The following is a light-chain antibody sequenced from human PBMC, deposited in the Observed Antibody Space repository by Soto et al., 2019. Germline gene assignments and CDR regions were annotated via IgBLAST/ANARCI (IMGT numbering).Light chain of an antibody. J-gene: IGLJ1*01. CDR2: EVS. CDR1: SSDVGGYNY. Sequence: QSALTQPPSASGSPGQSVTISCTGTSSDVGGYNYVSWYQQHPGKAPKLMIYEVSKRPSGVPDRFSGSKSGNTASLTVSGLQAGDEADYYCSSYAGSNYVFGTGTKVTVL. CDR3: SSYAGSNYV. V-gene: IGLV2-8*01.